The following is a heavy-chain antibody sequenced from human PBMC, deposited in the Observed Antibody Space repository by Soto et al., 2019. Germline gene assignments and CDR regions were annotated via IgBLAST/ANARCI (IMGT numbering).Heavy chain of an antibody. D-gene: IGHD5-12*01. CDR3: ARDPPRGYSGYDWGAC. J-gene: IGHJ4*02. CDR1: GGSLSSGDYY. CDR2: IYYSGST. Sequence: PSETLSLTCPVSGGSLSSGDYYWSWLRQPPGKGLEWIGYIYYSGSTYYNPSLKSRVTISVDTSKNQFSLKLSSVTAADTAVYYCARDPPRGYSGYDWGACWGQGTLVTVSS. V-gene: IGHV4-30-4*01.